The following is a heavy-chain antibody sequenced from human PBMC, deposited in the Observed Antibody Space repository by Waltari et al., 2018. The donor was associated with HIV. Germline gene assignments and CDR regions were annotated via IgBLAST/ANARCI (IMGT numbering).Heavy chain of an antibody. CDR3: ATTHGSGDYDNDFDY. D-gene: IGHD3-10*01. J-gene: IGHJ4*02. V-gene: IGHV3-7*01. Sequence: VQLVESGGGWVQPGGSLTLPCDAYGFAFPFYWLSWVRQAPGKGLEWVANINQAGTERHYVDSVRGRFTISRDNGKTSLFLQMNSLSVEDTAVYYCATTHGSGDYDNDFDYWGQGTLV. CDR2: INQAGTER. CDR1: GFAFPFYW.